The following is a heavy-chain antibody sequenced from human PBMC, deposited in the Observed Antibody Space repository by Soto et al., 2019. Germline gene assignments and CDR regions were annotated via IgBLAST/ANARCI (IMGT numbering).Heavy chain of an antibody. Sequence: QVQLVQSGAEVQKPGSSVKVSCKASGGTFSSYAISWVRQAPGQGLEWMGGIITIFGTANYAQKFQGRVTIIAVNSTSTAYIELSSLRSEDMAVYYCASRFAALKYDYVWGSYRMESYYCMDVWGQGTTVTVSS. CDR2: IITIFGTA. J-gene: IGHJ6*02. CDR1: GGTFSSYA. D-gene: IGHD3-16*02. V-gene: IGHV1-69*06. CDR3: ASRFAALKYDYVWGSYRMESYYCMDV.